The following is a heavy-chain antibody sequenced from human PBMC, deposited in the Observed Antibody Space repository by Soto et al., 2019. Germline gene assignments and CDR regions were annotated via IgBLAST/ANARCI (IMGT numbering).Heavy chain of an antibody. CDR3: AKNRAYDSSGYYYVSYFDY. CDR2: ISWDGGST. J-gene: IGHJ4*02. Sequence: GGSLRLSCAASGFTFDDYTMHWVRQAPGKGLEWVSLISWDGGSTYYADSVKGRFTISRDNSKNSLYLQMNSLRTEDTALYYCAKNRAYDSSGYYYVSYFDYWGQGTLVTVSS. V-gene: IGHV3-43*01. D-gene: IGHD3-22*01. CDR1: GFTFDDYT.